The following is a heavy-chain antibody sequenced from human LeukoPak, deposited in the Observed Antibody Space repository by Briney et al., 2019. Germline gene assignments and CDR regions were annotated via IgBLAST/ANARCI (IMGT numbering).Heavy chain of an antibody. J-gene: IGHJ4*02. Sequence: SETLSLTCTVSGGSISSNYWSWIRQPPGKGLEWIGYIYYSGYTNYNPSLKSRVTMSVDTSKNQFSLKLTSVTAADTAVYYCARVSRSGSYYSPFDYWGQGTLVTVSS. CDR2: IYYSGYT. CDR1: GGSISSNY. CDR3: ARVSRSGSYYSPFDY. V-gene: IGHV4-59*08. D-gene: IGHD3-10*01.